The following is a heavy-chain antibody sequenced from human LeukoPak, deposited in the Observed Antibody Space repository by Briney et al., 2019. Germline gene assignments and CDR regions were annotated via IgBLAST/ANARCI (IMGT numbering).Heavy chain of an antibody. CDR1: GFTFSSYE. V-gene: IGHV3-48*03. D-gene: IGHD2-2*01. CDR3: ARERYCSSTSCPHGDLDY. CDR2: IGVSGSTM. J-gene: IGHJ4*02. Sequence: GGSLRLSCAASGFTFSSYEMNWVRQAPGKGLEWVSYIGVSGSTMYYAESVKGRFSISRDNAKNSLYLHMNSLRAEDTAVYYCARERYCSSTSCPHGDLDYWGQGTLVSVSS.